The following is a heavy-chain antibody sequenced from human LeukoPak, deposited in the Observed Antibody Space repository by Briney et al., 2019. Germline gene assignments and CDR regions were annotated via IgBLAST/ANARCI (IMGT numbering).Heavy chain of an antibody. CDR3: ARGFRGDNFDY. Sequence: SETLSLTCTVSGYSISSGYYWGWIRQPPGKGLEWIGSIYHSGGTYYNPSLMSRVPISVDTSKNQFSLKLSSVTAADTAVYFCARGFRGDNFDYWGQGTLVTVSS. D-gene: IGHD7-27*01. CDR2: IYHSGGT. J-gene: IGHJ4*02. CDR1: GYSISSGYY. V-gene: IGHV4-38-2*02.